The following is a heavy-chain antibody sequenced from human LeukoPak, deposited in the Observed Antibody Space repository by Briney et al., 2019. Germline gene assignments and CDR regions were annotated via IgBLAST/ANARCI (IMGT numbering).Heavy chain of an antibody. CDR3: TTVAIAAAGPDY. Sequence: GGSLRLSCAASGFTFSNAWMSWVRQAPGKGLEWVGRIKSKTDGGTTDYAAPVKGRFAISRDDSKNTLYLQMNSLKTEDTAVYYCTTVAIAAAGPDYWGQGTLVTVSS. D-gene: IGHD6-13*01. J-gene: IGHJ4*02. CDR1: GFTFSNAW. V-gene: IGHV3-15*01. CDR2: IKSKTDGGTT.